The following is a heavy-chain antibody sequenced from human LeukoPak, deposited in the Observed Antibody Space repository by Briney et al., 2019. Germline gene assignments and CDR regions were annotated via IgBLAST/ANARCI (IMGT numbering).Heavy chain of an antibody. CDR2: INGEMNFK. J-gene: IGHJ6*03. CDR1: GFTFSNYA. CDR3: ARNEAGYHYYIGA. D-gene: IGHD1-14*01. Sequence: GGSLRLSCAASGFTFSNYAMIWVRQAPGKGLECVSAINGEMNFKYYADSVKGRFTISRDNSENTLYLHMSNMRPEDTATYYCARNEAGYHYYIGAWGEGTAVTVSS. V-gene: IGHV3-23*01.